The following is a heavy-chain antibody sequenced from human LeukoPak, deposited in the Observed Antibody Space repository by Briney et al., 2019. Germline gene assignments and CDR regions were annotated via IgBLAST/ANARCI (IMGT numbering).Heavy chain of an antibody. D-gene: IGHD3-3*01. CDR3: AREGSGYYDY. V-gene: IGHV3-30*02. CDR1: GFTFSSYG. J-gene: IGHJ4*02. Sequence: GGSLRLSCAASGFTFSSYGMHWIRQAPGKGLEWVAFTRYDGSNKYYADSVKGRFTISRDNSKNTLYLQMNSLRAEDTAVYYCAREGSGYYDYWGQGTLVTVPS. CDR2: TRYDGSNK.